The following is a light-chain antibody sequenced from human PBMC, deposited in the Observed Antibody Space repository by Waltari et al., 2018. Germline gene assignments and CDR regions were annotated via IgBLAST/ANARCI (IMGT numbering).Light chain of an antibody. V-gene: IGKV1-5*03. CDR3: QQYNSYST. CDR1: QRISSW. J-gene: IGKJ1*01. Sequence: DLQMTQSPSTLSASVGDRVTITCRASQRISSWLSWYQQKPGKAPKLLIYKASSLESGVPSRFSGSGAGTEFTLTISSLQPDDFATYYGQQYNSYSTFGQGTKVEIK. CDR2: KAS.